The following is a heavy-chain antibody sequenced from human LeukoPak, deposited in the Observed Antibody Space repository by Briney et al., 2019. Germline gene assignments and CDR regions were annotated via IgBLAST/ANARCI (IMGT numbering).Heavy chain of an antibody. CDR2: IYHSGST. V-gene: IGHV4-4*02. CDR1: GGSISSSNW. D-gene: IGHD4-23*01. Sequence: SETLSLTCAVSGGSISSSNWWSWVRQPPGKGLEWIGEIYHSGSTNYNPSLKSRVTISVDKSKNQFSLKLSSVTAADTAVYYCAREGYGGNPEGYGMDVWGQGTTVTVSS. CDR3: AREGYGGNPEGYGMDV. J-gene: IGHJ6*02.